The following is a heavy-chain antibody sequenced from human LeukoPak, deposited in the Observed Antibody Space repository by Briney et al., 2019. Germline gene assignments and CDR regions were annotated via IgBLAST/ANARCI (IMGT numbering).Heavy chain of an antibody. CDR2: ISAYNGNT. D-gene: IGHD2-8*01. CDR1: GYTFTSYG. CDR3: AKPLLTTNAASNYYLYYGMDV. J-gene: IGHJ6*02. V-gene: IGHV1-18*01. Sequence: ASVKVSCKASGYTFTSYGISWVRQAPGQGLEWMGWISAYNGNTNYAQKLQGRVTMTTDTSTSTAYMELRSLRSDDTAVYYCAKPLLTTNAASNYYLYYGMDVWGQGTTVIVSS.